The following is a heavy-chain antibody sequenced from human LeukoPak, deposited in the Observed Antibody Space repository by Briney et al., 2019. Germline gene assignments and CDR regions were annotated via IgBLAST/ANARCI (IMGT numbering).Heavy chain of an antibody. D-gene: IGHD3-22*01. CDR1: GYTFTSYG. V-gene: IGHV1-18*01. CDR3: ARDGYYDSSGYLFKLNNFDF. Sequence: GASVKVSCKASGYTFTSYGFSWVRQVPGQGLEWMGWTSAYNGNTNYAQKLQGRVTMTTDTSTSTAYMELRSLRSDDTAVYYCARDGYYDSSGYLFKLNNFDFWGQGTLVTVSS. J-gene: IGHJ4*02. CDR2: TSAYNGNT.